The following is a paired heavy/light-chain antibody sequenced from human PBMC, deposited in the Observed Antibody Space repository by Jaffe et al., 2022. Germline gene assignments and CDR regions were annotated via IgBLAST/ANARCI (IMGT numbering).Heavy chain of an antibody. CDR2: IRYDGSNK. CDR3: AKDGGSYDFWSGYYSWVWENYFDY. J-gene: IGHJ4*02. Sequence: QVQLVESGGGVVQPGGSLRLSCAASGFTFSSYGMHWVRQAPGKGLEWVAFIRYDGSNKYYADSVKGRFTISRDNSKNTLYLQMNSLRAEDTAVYYCAKDGGSYDFWSGYYSWVWENYFDYWGQGTLVTVSS. D-gene: IGHD3-3*01. CDR1: GFTFSSYG. V-gene: IGHV3-30*02.
Light chain of an antibody. CDR1: QSLLHSDGKTY. Sequence: DIVMTQTPLSLSVTPGQPASISCKSSQSLLHSDGKTYLYWYLQKPGQSPQLLIYEVSSRFSGVPDRFSGSGSGTDFTLKISRVEAEDVGVYYCMQGIHLPVTFGGGTKVEIK. CDR3: MQGIHLPVT. CDR2: EVS. V-gene: IGKV2-29*02. J-gene: IGKJ4*01.